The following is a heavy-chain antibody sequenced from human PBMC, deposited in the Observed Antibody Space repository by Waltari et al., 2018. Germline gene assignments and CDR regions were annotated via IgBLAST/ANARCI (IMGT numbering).Heavy chain of an antibody. CDR1: GGTFSSYT. Sequence: QVQLVQSGAEVKKPGSSVKVSCKASGGTFSSYTISWVRQAPGQGLEWMGRIIPSLGIANYAQKFQGRVTITADKSTSTAYMELSSLRSEDTAVYYCASLAYCSGGSCYTDYYYYYMDVWGKGTTVTVSS. D-gene: IGHD2-15*01. CDR2: IIPSLGIA. CDR3: ASLAYCSGGSCYTDYYYYYMDV. V-gene: IGHV1-69*02. J-gene: IGHJ6*03.